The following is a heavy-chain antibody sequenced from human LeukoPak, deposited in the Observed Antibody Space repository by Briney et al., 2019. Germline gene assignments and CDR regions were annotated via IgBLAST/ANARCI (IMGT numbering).Heavy chain of an antibody. CDR2: IYPGDSDS. V-gene: IGHV5-51*01. CDR3: ARRHNIESYYFDY. Sequence: GESLKISCKGSGYSLSKYWIAWVRQMRGKGLEWIRIIYPGDSDSRYSPSFEGQVTMSVDKSISTAYLQWSSLKASDTAMYYCARRHNIESYYFDYWGQGTLVTVSS. CDR1: GYSLSKYW. J-gene: IGHJ4*02. D-gene: IGHD5/OR15-5a*01.